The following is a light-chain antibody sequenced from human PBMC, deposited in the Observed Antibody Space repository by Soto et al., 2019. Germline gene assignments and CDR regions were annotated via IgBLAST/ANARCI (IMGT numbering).Light chain of an antibody. CDR1: QSISTY. Sequence: DIQMTQSPSSLSASVGDRVTITFRASQSISTYLNWYQQKPGKAPKLLIYAASSLQSGVPSRFSGSGSGTDFTLTISSLQPEDFATYYCQRGYNTPLFGQGTRLEIK. CDR3: QRGYNTPL. CDR2: AAS. V-gene: IGKV1-39*01. J-gene: IGKJ5*01.